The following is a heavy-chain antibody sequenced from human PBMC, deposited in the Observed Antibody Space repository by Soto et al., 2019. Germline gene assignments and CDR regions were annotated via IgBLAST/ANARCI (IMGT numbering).Heavy chain of an antibody. J-gene: IGHJ3*02. D-gene: IGHD1-20*01. CDR1: GFTFSSYG. Sequence: GGSLRLSCAASGFTFSSYGMHWVRQAPGKGLEWVAVIWYDGSNKYYADSVKGRFTISRDNSKNTLYLQMNSLRAEDTAVYYCARDQHIYNGSPNAFDIWGQGTMVTVSS. CDR2: IWYDGSNK. V-gene: IGHV3-33*01. CDR3: ARDQHIYNGSPNAFDI.